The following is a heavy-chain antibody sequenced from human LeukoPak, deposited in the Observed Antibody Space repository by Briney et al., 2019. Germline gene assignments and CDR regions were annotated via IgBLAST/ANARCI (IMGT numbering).Heavy chain of an antibody. D-gene: IGHD3-10*01. CDR1: GYTFTSYG. Sequence: ASVKVSCKASGYTFTSYGISWVRQAPGQGLEWMGGIIPIFGTANYAQKFQGRVTITADKSTSTAYMELSSLRSEDTAVYYCARALVVRGVDQSYYYYYMDVWGKGTTVTVSS. J-gene: IGHJ6*03. CDR3: ARALVVRGVDQSYYYYYMDV. CDR2: IIPIFGTA. V-gene: IGHV1-69*06.